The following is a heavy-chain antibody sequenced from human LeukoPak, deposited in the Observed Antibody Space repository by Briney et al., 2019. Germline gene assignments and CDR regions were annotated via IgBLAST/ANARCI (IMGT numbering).Heavy chain of an antibody. D-gene: IGHD6-19*01. CDR2: INSITGNP. V-gene: IGHV7-4-1*02. CDR1: GYTVISSG. CDR3: ARDRRGIAVAGRYFGY. Sequence: GASVKVSCKASGYTVISSGMRWVRQAPGQGLEWMGWINSITGNPTYAQGFTGRFVFSLDTSVSTAYLQISSLKAEDTAVYYCARDRRGIAVAGRYFGYWGQGTLVTVSS. J-gene: IGHJ4*02.